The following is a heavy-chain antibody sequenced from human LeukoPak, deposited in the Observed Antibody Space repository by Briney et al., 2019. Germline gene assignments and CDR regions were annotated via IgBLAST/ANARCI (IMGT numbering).Heavy chain of an antibody. D-gene: IGHD4-17*01. J-gene: IGHJ6*03. CDR1: GYTFTSYG. CDR2: IIPIFGTA. CDR3: ARRAQHITVTPDAYYYYYYMDV. V-gene: IGHV1-69*05. Sequence: SVKVSCKASGYTFTSYGISWVRQAPGQGLEWMGGIIPIFGTANYAQKFQGRVTITTDESTSTAYMELSSLRSEDTAVYYCARRAQHITVTPDAYYYYYYMDVWGKGTTVTVSS.